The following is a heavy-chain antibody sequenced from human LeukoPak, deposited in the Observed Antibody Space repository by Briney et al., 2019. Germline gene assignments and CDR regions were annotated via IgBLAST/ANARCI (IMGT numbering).Heavy chain of an antibody. CDR2: IWYDGSNK. V-gene: IGHV3-33*08. Sequence: GGSLRLSCAASGFTFSNYGMHWVRQAPGKGLEWVAVIWYDGSNKYYADSVKGRFTISRDNPKNTLYLQMNSLRAEDTAVYYCARPTYSGSYYWFDYWGQGTLVTVSS. CDR1: GFTFSNYG. CDR3: ARPTYSGSYYWFDY. D-gene: IGHD1-26*01. J-gene: IGHJ4*02.